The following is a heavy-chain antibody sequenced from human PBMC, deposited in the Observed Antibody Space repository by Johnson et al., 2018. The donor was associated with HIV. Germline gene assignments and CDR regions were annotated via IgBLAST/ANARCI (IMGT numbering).Heavy chain of an antibody. Sequence: QVQLVESGGGVVQPGRSLRLSCAASGFTFSSYAMHWVRQAPGKGLEWVAFIRYDGSNKYYADSVKGRFTISRDNSKNTLYLQMNSLRVEDTAVYYCARDALLRFLEWFIWGQGTMVTVSS. CDR2: IRYDGSNK. CDR3: ARDALLRFLEWFI. V-gene: IGHV3-30*02. D-gene: IGHD3-3*01. J-gene: IGHJ3*02. CDR1: GFTFSSYA.